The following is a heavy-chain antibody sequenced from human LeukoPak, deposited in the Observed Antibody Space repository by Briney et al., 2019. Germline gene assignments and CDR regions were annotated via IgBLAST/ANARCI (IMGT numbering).Heavy chain of an antibody. CDR3: ARERRYSSSRTPLFDY. CDR1: GFTFSSYW. D-gene: IGHD6-13*01. J-gene: IGHJ4*02. Sequence: PGRSLRLSCAASGFTFSSYWMSWVRQAPGKGLEWVANIKQDGSEKYYVDSVKGRFTISRDNAKNSLYLQMNSLRAEDTAVYYCARERRYSSSRTPLFDYWGQGTLVTVSS. V-gene: IGHV3-7*01. CDR2: IKQDGSEK.